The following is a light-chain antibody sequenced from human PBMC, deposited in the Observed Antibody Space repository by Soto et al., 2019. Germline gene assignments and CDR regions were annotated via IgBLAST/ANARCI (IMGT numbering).Light chain of an antibody. V-gene: IGLV1-47*02. CDR3: AAWDDSLSGPGV. Sequence: QSVLTQPPSASGTPGQRGTISCSGSSSNIGSNYVYWYQQLPGTAPKLIIYSNNQRPSGVPDRFSGSKSGTSASLAISGLRSEDEADYYCAAWDDSLSGPGVFGGGTKLTVL. CDR2: SNN. CDR1: SSNIGSNY. J-gene: IGLJ2*01.